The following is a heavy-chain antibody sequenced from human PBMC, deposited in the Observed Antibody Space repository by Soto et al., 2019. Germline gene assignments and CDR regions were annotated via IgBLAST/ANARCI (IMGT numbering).Heavy chain of an antibody. J-gene: IGHJ5*02. CDR3: AREGGFDWFYP. Sequence: QVQLQESTPGLVRPSETLSLTCTVSGGSINSDSYYWAWIRQPPGKGLEWVSYISLSGTTIHYADSVKGRFTISRDNAKNSVYLQMNSLRVEDTAIYYCAREGGFDWFYPWGQGTLVTVSS. V-gene: IGHV3-11*04. CDR1: GSINSDSYY. CDR2: ISLSGTTI.